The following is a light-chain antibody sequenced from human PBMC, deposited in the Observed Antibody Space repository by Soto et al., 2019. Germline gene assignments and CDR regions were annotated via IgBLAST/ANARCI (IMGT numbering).Light chain of an antibody. J-gene: IGKJ1*01. CDR3: QQRTVRPPWT. CDR1: QSIGLA. V-gene: IGKV3-11*01. CDR2: DAS. Sequence: EIVLTQSPATLSLSPGERATLSCRASQSIGLAIAWYQHKPGQAPRLLIFDASQRATGIPARFRGSGSGTDFTLSISSLEPEDFAVYYCQQRTVRPPWTFGQGTKVEIK.